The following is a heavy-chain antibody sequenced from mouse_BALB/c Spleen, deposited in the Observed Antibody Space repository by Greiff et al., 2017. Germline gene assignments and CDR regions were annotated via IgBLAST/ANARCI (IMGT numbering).Heavy chain of an antibody. CDR2: IDPENGAT. CDR1: GFNIKDYY. J-gene: IGHJ3*01. V-gene: IGHV14-4*02. D-gene: IGHD2-1*01. CDR3: NAWDGNYGGFAY. Sequence: EVQLQQSGAELVRSGASVKLSCTASGFNIKDYYMHRVKQRPEQGLEWIGWIDPENGATEYAPKFQGKDTMTADTSSNTDYLQLSSLTSEDTAVYYCNAWDGNYGGFAYGGKGTLVTVSA.